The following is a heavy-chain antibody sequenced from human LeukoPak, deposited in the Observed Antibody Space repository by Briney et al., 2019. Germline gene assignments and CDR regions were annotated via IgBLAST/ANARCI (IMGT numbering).Heavy chain of an antibody. Sequence: ASVKVSCKASGYTFTSYGISWVRQAPGQGLEWMGWISAYNGNTNYAQKLQGRVTMTTDTSTSTAYMELRSLRSDDTAVYYCARVRHSYSGSYDAFDIWGQGTMVTVSS. D-gene: IGHD1-26*01. CDR2: ISAYNGNT. CDR1: GYTFTSYG. V-gene: IGHV1-18*01. J-gene: IGHJ3*02. CDR3: ARVRHSYSGSYDAFDI.